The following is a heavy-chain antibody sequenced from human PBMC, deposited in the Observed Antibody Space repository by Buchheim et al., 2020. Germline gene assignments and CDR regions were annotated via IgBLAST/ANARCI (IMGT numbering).Heavy chain of an antibody. J-gene: IGHJ4*02. CDR1: GYTFTGYY. Sequence: QVQLVQSGAEVKKPGASVKVSCKASGYTFTGYYMHWVRQAPGQGLEWMGWINPNSGGTNYAQTFQGRVTMTRDTSISTAYMELSRLRSDDTAVYYCARVITGTAEFDYWGQGTL. CDR3: ARVITGTAEFDY. V-gene: IGHV1-2*02. CDR2: INPNSGGT. D-gene: IGHD1-20*01.